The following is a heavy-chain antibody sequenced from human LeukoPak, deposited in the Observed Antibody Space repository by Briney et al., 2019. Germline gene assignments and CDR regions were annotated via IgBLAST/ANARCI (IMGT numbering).Heavy chain of an antibody. CDR2: IYSSGGA. V-gene: IGHV3-53*01. J-gene: IGHJ4*02. CDR1: GFSVSNTY. D-gene: IGHD3-16*01. CDR3: ARGSTRGGDSDY. Sequence: GGSLRLSCAASGFSVSNTYMSWVRQAPGKGLEWVSVIYSSGGAFYSDSVKGRSTISRDNSKNTVYLQMNSLRVEDTAVYYCARGSTRGGDSDYWGQGTLVTVSS.